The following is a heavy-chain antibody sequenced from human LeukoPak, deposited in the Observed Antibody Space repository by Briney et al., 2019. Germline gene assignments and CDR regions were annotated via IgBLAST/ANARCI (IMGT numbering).Heavy chain of an antibody. CDR1: GYTFTSYA. CDR2: INTNTGDP. V-gene: IGHV7-4-1*02. J-gene: IGHJ4*02. D-gene: IGHD6-13*01. CDR3: ALSSSWYYFDY. Sequence: ASVKVSCKASGYTFTSYAMNWVRQAPGQGLEWMGWINTNTGDPTYAQGFTGRFVFSLDTSVSTAYLQISSLKAEDTAVYYCALSSSWYYFDYWGQGTLVTVSS.